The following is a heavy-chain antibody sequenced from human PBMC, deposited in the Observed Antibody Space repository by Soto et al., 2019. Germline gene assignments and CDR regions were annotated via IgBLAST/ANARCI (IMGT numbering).Heavy chain of an antibody. CDR2: ISYDGSNK. V-gene: IGHV3-30-3*01. J-gene: IGHJ4*02. CDR3: ARDGETVTTSYYFDY. D-gene: IGHD4-17*01. CDR1: GFTFSSYA. Sequence: QVQLVESGGGVVQPGRSLRLSCAASGFTFSSYAMHWVRQAPGKGLEWVAVISYDGSNKYYADSVKGRFTISRDNSKNTLYLQMNSLRAEDTAVYYCARDGETVTTSYYFDYWGQGTLVTVSS.